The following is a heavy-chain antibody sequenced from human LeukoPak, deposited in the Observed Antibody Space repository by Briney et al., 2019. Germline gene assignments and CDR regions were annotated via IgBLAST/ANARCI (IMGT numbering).Heavy chain of an antibody. CDR1: GYTFTSYG. CDR3: ARDEMATIHGIDY. J-gene: IGHJ4*02. D-gene: IGHD5-24*01. CDR2: ISAYNGNT. V-gene: IGHV1-18*01. Sequence: ASVKVSFKASGYTFTSYGISWVRHAPGQGLEWMGWISAYNGNTNYAQKLQGRVTMTTDTSTSTAYMELSSLRSDDTAVYYCARDEMATIHGIDYWGQGTLVTVSS.